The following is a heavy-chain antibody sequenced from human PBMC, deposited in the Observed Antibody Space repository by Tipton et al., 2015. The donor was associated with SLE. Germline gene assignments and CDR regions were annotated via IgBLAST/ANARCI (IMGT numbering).Heavy chain of an antibody. CDR2: ISAYNGNT. D-gene: IGHD3-3*01. V-gene: IGHV1-18*01. J-gene: IGHJ4*02. CDR3: AMVITIFGVAPDY. Sequence: QLVQSGAEVKKPGASVKVSCKASGYTFTSYGISWVRQAPGQGLEWMGWISAYNGNTNYAQKRQGRVTMTTDTYTSTAYMELRSLRSDDTAVYYCAMVITIFGVAPDYWRQGTLVSVSS. CDR1: GYTFTSYG.